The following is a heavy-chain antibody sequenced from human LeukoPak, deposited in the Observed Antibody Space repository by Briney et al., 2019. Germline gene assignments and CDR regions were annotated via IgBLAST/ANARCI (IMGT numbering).Heavy chain of an antibody. CDR2: LIPIFGTA. J-gene: IGHJ6*03. V-gene: IGHV1-69*05. Sequence: ASVKVSCKASGGTFSSYAISWVRQAPGQGLEWMARLIPIFGTANYAQKFQGRVTNTTDESTSTAYMELGSLRSEDTAVYYCARDLLKGYYDSSGSPSPLYYYYMDVWGKGTTVTVSS. CDR3: ARDLLKGYYDSSGSPSPLYYYYMDV. D-gene: IGHD3-22*01. CDR1: GGTFSSYA.